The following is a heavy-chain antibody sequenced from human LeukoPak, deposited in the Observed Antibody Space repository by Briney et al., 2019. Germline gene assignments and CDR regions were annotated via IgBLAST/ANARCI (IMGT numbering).Heavy chain of an antibody. CDR1: GFTFTSYA. J-gene: IGHJ6*02. CDR2: IDAGGGDT. V-gene: IGHV3-23*01. Sequence: GGSLRLSCAASGFTFTSYAMTWVRQAPGKGLEWVSSIDAGGGDTYHSDSVKGRFTISRDNSMNTLYLQMNSLRADDTAVYYCGRPTKYWLVRGNGVDVWGQGTTVTVSS. CDR3: GRPTKYWLVRGNGVDV. D-gene: IGHD6-19*01.